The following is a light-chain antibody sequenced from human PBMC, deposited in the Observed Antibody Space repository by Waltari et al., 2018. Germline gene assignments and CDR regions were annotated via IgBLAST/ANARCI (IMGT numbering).Light chain of an antibody. CDR2: DVS. Sequence: QSALTQPASVSGSPGQSITISCSGTSSDVGAYNYVCWYQQHPGKAPKLIISDVSVRPSGVSNRFSGSKSGNTASLTVSGLQAEDEADYYCLSYAGGVRVFGGGTKLTVL. CDR3: LSYAGGVRV. J-gene: IGLJ2*01. V-gene: IGLV2-14*03. CDR1: SSDVGAYNY.